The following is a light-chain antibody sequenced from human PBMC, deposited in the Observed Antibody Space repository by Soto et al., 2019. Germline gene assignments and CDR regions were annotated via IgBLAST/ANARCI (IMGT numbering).Light chain of an antibody. CDR3: QHYNSYSEA. Sequence: DIQMTHSPASLSASVGERVTITCLASQTISSWLAWYQQKPGKAPKLLIYKASTLKSGVPSRFSGSGSGTEFTLTISSLQPDDFATYYCQHYNSYSEAFGQGTKVDIK. V-gene: IGKV1-5*03. CDR1: QTISSW. CDR2: KAS. J-gene: IGKJ1*01.